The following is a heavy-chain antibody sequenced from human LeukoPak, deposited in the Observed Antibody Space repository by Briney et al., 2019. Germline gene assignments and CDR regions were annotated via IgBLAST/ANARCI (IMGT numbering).Heavy chain of an antibody. Sequence: ASVKASGKASGYTFTSYAMTWVPRSPGQGLEWMGWINTNTGNPTYAQAFTGRFVFSLDTSVSTAYLQISSLKAEDTAVYYCARDGIHYYYYYMGVWGKGTTVTVSS. D-gene: IGHD1-14*01. J-gene: IGHJ6*03. V-gene: IGHV7-4-1*02. CDR2: INTNTGNP. CDR1: GYTFTSYA. CDR3: ARDGIHYYYYYMGV.